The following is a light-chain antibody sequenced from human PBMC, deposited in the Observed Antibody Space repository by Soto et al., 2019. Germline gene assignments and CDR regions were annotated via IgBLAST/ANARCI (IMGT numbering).Light chain of an antibody. CDR2: DVS. Sequence: QSALTQPASVSGSPGQSITISCPGTSSDVGGYNYVSWYQQHPDKAPKLMIYDVSNRPSGVSIRFSGSKSGNTASLTISGLQAEEEADYYCSSYTSSTTLYYVFGTGTKVTV. V-gene: IGLV2-14*01. CDR1: SSDVGGYNY. CDR3: SSYTSSTTLYYV. J-gene: IGLJ1*01.